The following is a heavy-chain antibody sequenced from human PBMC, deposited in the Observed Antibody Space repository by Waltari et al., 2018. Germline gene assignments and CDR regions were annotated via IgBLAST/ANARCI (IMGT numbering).Heavy chain of an antibody. Sequence: EVQLVESGGGLVQPGESLRLSCAASGFTFNTYWMTWVRQAPGKGLEWVANIKPGGSESYYVYSVKGRFTISRDNAKSSLYLQMNSLRAEDTAVYYCARRWTPDYWGQGTLVTVSS. CDR3: ARRWTPDY. J-gene: IGHJ4*02. V-gene: IGHV3-7*01. CDR2: IKPGGSES. D-gene: IGHD1-1*01. CDR1: GFTFNTYW.